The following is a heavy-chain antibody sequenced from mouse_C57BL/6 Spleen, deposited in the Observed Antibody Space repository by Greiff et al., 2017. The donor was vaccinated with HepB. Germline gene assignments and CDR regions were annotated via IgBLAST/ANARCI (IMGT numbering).Heavy chain of an antibody. J-gene: IGHJ1*03. V-gene: IGHV1-26*01. CDR1: GYTFTDYY. Sequence: VQLQQSGPELVKPGASVKISCKASGYTFTDYYMNWVKQSHGKSLEWIGDINPNNGGTSYNQKFKGKATLTVDKSSSTAYMELRSLTSEDSAVYYCARNRRPYWYFDVWGTGTTVTVSS. CDR3: ARNRRPYWYFDV. CDR2: INPNNGGT.